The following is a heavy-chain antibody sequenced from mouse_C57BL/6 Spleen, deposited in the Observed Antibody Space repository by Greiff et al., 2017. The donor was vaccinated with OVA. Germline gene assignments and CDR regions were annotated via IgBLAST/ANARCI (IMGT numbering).Heavy chain of an antibody. CDR3: ARDYYGSSSWYFDV. CDR1: DSEVFPIAY. V-gene: IGHV15-2*01. D-gene: IGHD1-1*01. Sequence: QVQLKESGSELRSPGSSVKLSCKDFDSEVFPIAYMSWVRQKPGHGFEWIGGILPSIGRTIYGEKFEDKATLDADTLSNTAYLELNSLTSEDSAIYYCARDYYGSSSWYFDVWGTGTTVTVSS. J-gene: IGHJ1*03. CDR2: ILPSIGRT.